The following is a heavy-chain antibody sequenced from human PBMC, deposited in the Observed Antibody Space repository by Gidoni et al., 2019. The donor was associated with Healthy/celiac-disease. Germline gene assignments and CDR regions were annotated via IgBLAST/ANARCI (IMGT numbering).Heavy chain of an antibody. D-gene: IGHD3-3*01. J-gene: IGHJ4*02. Sequence: EVQLLESGGGLVQPGGSLRLSCAASGFTFSSYAMSWVRQATGKGLEWVSAISGSGGSTYYADSVKGRFTISRDNSKNTLYLQMNSLRAEDTAVYYCAKDPSYYDFWSGASFDYWGLGTLVTVSS. CDR3: AKDPSYYDFWSGASFDY. CDR1: GFTFSSYA. CDR2: ISGSGGST. V-gene: IGHV3-23*01.